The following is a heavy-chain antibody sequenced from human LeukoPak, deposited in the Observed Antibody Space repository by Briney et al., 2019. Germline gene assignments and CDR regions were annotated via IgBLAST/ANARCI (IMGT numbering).Heavy chain of an antibody. Sequence: SETLSLTCTVSGGSISSYYWSWIRQPPGKGLEWIGYIYYSGRTNYNPSLKSRVPISVDTSKNQFSLKLSSVTAADTAVYYCARDGLYGSGLDYWGQGTLVTVSS. CDR1: GGSISSYY. J-gene: IGHJ4*02. V-gene: IGHV4-59*01. D-gene: IGHD3-10*01. CDR3: ARDGLYGSGLDY. CDR2: IYYSGRT.